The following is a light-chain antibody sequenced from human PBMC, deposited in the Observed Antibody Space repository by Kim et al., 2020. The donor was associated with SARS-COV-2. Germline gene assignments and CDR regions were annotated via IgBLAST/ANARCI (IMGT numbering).Light chain of an antibody. V-gene: IGLV2-8*01. CDR3: SSYAGTNGVV. CDR1: TSDVGGYNY. CDR2: AVS. Sequence: GQSVTISRTGTTSDVGGYNYVSWYQHHPVKAPSRMLYAVSERPSGVPDRFSGSKSGNTASLTVSGLQAEDEADYYCSSYAGTNGVVFGGGTRLTVL. J-gene: IGLJ3*02.